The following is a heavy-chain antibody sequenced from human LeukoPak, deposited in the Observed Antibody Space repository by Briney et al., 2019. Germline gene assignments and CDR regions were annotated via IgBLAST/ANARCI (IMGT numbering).Heavy chain of an antibody. V-gene: IGHV1-18*01. D-gene: IGHD3-10*01. CDR2: ISAYNGNT. Sequence: ASVKVSCKASGYTFTSYGISWVRQAPGQGLEWMGWISAYNGNTNYAQKLQGRVTMTTDTSTSTAYMELRSLRSDDTAVYYCARDPHYYYGSGSYGAIDYWGQGTLVTVSS. CDR1: GYTFTSYG. CDR3: ARDPHYYYGSGSYGAIDY. J-gene: IGHJ4*02.